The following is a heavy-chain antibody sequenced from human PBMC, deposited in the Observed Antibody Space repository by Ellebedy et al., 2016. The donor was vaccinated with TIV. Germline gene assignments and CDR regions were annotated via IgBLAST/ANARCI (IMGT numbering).Heavy chain of an antibody. V-gene: IGHV3-7*01. CDR3: ARDKGDPDGSVSSRRRGWFDI. CDR2: IKPDGSEN. J-gene: IGHJ5*02. D-gene: IGHD3-10*01. CDR1: GFTFINYW. Sequence: PAGSLRLSCAASGFTFINYWMTWVRQAPGKGLEWVANIKPDGSENAYVDSVKGRFTISRDNAKSSVYLQMNSLRADDTAAYFCARDKGDPDGSVSSRRRGWFDIWGQGIPVTVSS.